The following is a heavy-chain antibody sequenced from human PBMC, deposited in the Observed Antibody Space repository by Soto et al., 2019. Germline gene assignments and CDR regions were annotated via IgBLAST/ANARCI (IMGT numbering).Heavy chain of an antibody. Sequence: GGSLRLSCAASGFTFTNAWMSWVRQAPGKGLEWVGRIKSKTDGGTTDYAAPVKGRFAISRDDSKNMLYLQMNSLKTDDTAVYYCTTARGTYGAEYFQHWGQGTLVTVSS. D-gene: IGHD4-17*01. V-gene: IGHV3-15*01. J-gene: IGHJ1*01. CDR1: GFTFTNAW. CDR3: TTARGTYGAEYFQH. CDR2: IKSKTDGGTT.